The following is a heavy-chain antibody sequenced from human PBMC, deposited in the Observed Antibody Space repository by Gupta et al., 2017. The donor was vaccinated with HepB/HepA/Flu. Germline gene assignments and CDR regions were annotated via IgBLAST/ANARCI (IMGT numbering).Heavy chain of an antibody. CDR2: ISSSSSYI. Sequence: EVQLVESGGGLVKPGGSLRLSCAASGFTFSSYSMNWVRQAPGKGLEWVSSISSSSSYIYYADSVKGRFTISRDNAKNSLYLQMNSLRAEDTAVYYCARVMGCSSTSCYDAFDIWGQGTMVTVSS. CDR3: ARVMGCSSTSCYDAFDI. D-gene: IGHD2-2*01. J-gene: IGHJ3*02. V-gene: IGHV3-21*01. CDR1: GFTFSSYS.